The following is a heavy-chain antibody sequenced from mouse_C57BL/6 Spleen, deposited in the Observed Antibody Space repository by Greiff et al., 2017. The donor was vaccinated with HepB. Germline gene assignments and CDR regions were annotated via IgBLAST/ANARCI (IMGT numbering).Heavy chain of an antibody. J-gene: IGHJ3*01. D-gene: IGHD2-13*01. V-gene: IGHV1-76*01. Sequence: QVQLQQSGAELVRPGASVKLSCKASGYTFTDYYINWVKQRPGQGLEWIARIYPGSGNTYYNEKFKGKATLSAEKSSSTAYMQLSSLTSEETAVYYCTKEYYYGDYDWFAYWGQGTLVTVSA. CDR2: IYPGSGNT. CDR1: GYTFTDYY. CDR3: TKEYYYGDYDWFAY.